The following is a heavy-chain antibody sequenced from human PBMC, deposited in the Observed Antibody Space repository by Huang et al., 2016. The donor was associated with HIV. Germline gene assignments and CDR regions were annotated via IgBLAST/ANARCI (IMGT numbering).Heavy chain of an antibody. V-gene: IGHV4-59*01. CDR3: ARNYYDNVDWYFDL. J-gene: IGHJ2*01. CDR1: GGSINSYY. Sequence: QVQLQESGPGLVKPSETLSLTCTVSGGSINSYYWSWIRQPPGKGLEWIGYIHYSGGTISNPSLKRRVTISVDTSKNQFSLKLSSVTAADTAMYYCARNYYDNVDWYFDLWGRGTLVTVSS. D-gene: IGHD3-22*01. CDR2: IHYSGGT.